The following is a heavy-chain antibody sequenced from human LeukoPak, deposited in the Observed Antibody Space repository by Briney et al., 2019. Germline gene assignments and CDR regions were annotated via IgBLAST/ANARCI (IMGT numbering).Heavy chain of an antibody. CDR2: ISAYNGNT. Sequence: ASVKVSCKASGYTFTSYGISWVRQAPGQGLEWMGWISAYNGNTNYAQKLQGRVTMTTDTSTSTAYMELRSLRSDDTAVYYCARARGEYSSSAPFDYWGQGTLVTVSS. CDR3: ARARGEYSSSAPFDY. D-gene: IGHD6-6*01. CDR1: GYTFTSYG. J-gene: IGHJ4*02. V-gene: IGHV1-18*01.